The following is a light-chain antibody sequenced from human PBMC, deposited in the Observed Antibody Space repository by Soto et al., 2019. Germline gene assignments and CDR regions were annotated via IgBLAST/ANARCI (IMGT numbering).Light chain of an antibody. J-gene: IGKJ1*01. CDR2: RAS. CDR1: QSVSSSY. Sequence: EIVLTQSPGTLSLSPGERATLSCRASQSVSSSYLAWYQQNRGQAPRLLIYRASSRAPGIPDRFGGSGYGTDFTLTISRLEPEDFAVYYCQQYGSSRWTFGQGTKVEIK. V-gene: IGKV3-20*01. CDR3: QQYGSSRWT.